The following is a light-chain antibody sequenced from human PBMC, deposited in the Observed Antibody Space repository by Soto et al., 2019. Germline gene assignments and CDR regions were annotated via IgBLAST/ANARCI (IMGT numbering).Light chain of an antibody. CDR3: QRYNNWLST. CDR2: GAS. J-gene: IGKJ4*01. V-gene: IGKV3-15*01. Sequence: EIVMTQSPATLSVSPGERATLSCRASQSVSSNLAWYQQKPGQAPRLLIYGASTRATGIPARFSGSGSGTEFTLTISSLQSEDFAVYYCQRYNNWLSTFGGGTKVEIK. CDR1: QSVSSN.